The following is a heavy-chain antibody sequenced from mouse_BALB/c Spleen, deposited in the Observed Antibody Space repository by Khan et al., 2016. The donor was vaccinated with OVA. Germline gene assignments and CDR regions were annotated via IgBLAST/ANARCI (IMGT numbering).Heavy chain of an antibody. CDR3: ARYYGNYGWYFDV. CDR2: IWTGGST. D-gene: IGHD2-1*01. J-gene: IGHJ1*01. CDR1: GFSLTSYG. V-gene: IGHV2-9*02. Sequence: QVQLKESGPGLVAPSQSLSITCTVSGFSLTSYGVHWVRQPPGKGLEWLGVIWTGGSTNYNSALLSILSISKDNSKSQVFLKMNSLQTDDTAMYYGARYYGNYGWYFDVWGAGTTVTVSS.